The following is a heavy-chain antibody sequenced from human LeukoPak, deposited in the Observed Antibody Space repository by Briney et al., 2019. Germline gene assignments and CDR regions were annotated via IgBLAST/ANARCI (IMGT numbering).Heavy chain of an antibody. D-gene: IGHD3-22*01. V-gene: IGHV3-7*03. CDR3: ATPLDYYDRSDSHQGGD. Sequence: GESLRLSCTASGFTFSNFWMGWVRQAPGKGLEWVANIKQDETEKFYLGSVKGRFTISRDNAKNSLYLQMNSLRVEDTAVYYCATPLDYYDRSDSHQGGDWGQGTLVTVSS. CDR2: IKQDETEK. J-gene: IGHJ4*02. CDR1: GFTFSNFW.